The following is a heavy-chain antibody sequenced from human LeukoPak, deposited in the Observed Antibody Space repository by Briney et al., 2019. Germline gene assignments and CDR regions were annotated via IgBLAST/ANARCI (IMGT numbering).Heavy chain of an antibody. CDR3: ARGAHDY. CDR2: MNPNSGNT. J-gene: IGHJ4*02. Sequence: ASVKVSCKASGYTLTGYYMHWVRQAPGQGLEWMGWMNPNSGNTGYAQKFQGRVTITRNTSISTAYMELSSLRSEDTAVYYCARGAHDYWGQGTLVTVSS. CDR1: GYTLTGYY. V-gene: IGHV1-8*03.